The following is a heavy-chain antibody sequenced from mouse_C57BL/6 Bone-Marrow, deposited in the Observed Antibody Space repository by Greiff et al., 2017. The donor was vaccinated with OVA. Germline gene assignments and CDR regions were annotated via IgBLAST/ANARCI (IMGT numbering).Heavy chain of an antibody. CDR2: LSDGGSYT. V-gene: IGHV5-4*01. Sequence: EVQLMESGGGLVKPGGSLKLSCAASGFTFSSYAMSWVRQTPEKRLEWVATLSDGGSYTYYPDNVKGRFTISRDNAKNNLYLQMSHLKSEDTAMYYCARGTLYLPFAYWGQGTLVTVSA. D-gene: IGHD5-1*01. CDR3: ARGTLYLPFAY. J-gene: IGHJ3*01. CDR1: GFTFSSYA.